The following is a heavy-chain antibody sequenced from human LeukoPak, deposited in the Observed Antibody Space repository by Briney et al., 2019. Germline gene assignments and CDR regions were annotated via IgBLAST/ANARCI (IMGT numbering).Heavy chain of an antibody. CDR1: GYSFTNYW. V-gene: IGHV5-51*01. J-gene: IGHJ4*02. CDR3: ARRAYCGGDCYSDY. D-gene: IGHD2-21*02. CDR2: IYPGDSDT. Sequence: VESLKISCKGSGYSFTNYWIAWVRQMPGKGLEWMGIIYPGDSDTRYSPSFQGQVTISADKSISTAYLQWSSLKASDTAMYYCARRAYCGGDCYSDYWGQGTLVTVSS.